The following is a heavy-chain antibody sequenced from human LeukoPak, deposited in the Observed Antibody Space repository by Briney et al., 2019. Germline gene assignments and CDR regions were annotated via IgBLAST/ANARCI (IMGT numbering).Heavy chain of an antibody. CDR2: ISWNSGSI. D-gene: IGHD3-22*01. CDR1: GFTFDDYA. J-gene: IGHJ5*02. CDR3: AKDKANYYDSSGYYTGWFDP. Sequence: PGGSLRLSCAASGFTFDDYAMHWVRQAPGKGLEWVSGISWNSGSIGYADSVKGRFTISRDNAKNSLYLQMNSLRAEDTALYYCAKDKANYYDSSGYYTGWFDPWGQGTLVTVSS. V-gene: IGHV3-9*01.